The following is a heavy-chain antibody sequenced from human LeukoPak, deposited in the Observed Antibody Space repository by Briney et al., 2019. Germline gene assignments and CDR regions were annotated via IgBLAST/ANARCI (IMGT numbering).Heavy chain of an antibody. D-gene: IGHD2-8*01. CDR3: ATDRSLIGHHHYDY. Sequence: ASVKVSCKVSGYTLTELSMHWVRQAPGKGLEWMGGSDPEDGETIYAQKFQGRVTMTEDTSTDTAYMELSSLRSEDTAVYYCATDRSLIGHHHYDYWGQGTLVTVSS. V-gene: IGHV1-24*01. J-gene: IGHJ4*02. CDR1: GYTLTELS. CDR2: SDPEDGET.